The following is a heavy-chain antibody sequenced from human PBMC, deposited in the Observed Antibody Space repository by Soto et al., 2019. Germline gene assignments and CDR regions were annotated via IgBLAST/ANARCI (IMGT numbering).Heavy chain of an antibody. V-gene: IGHV1-8*01. D-gene: IGHD1-1*01. Sequence: ASVKVSCKASGYTFTSYDINWVRQATGQGLEWMGWMNPNSGNTGYAQKFQGRVTMTRNTSISTAYMEMSSLRSEDTVVYYCARRPTTREVGLYYYFYSGMDVWGQGTTVTVSS. CDR2: MNPNSGNT. CDR1: GYTFTSYD. J-gene: IGHJ6*02. CDR3: ARRPTTREVGLYYYFYSGMDV.